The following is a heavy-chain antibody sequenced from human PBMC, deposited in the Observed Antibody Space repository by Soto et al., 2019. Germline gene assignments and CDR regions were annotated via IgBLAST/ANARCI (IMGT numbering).Heavy chain of an antibody. CDR3: ARERSAAGAGWFDP. Sequence: QVQLVQSGAEVKKPGASVKVSCKASGYTFTSYDINWVRQATGQGLQWMGWMNPNSGNTGYAQKCHGSVTMTGNTSISTAYMELSSLRSEDTAVYYFARERSAAGAGWFDPWGQGTLVTVSS. D-gene: IGHD6-13*01. J-gene: IGHJ5*02. CDR2: MNPNSGNT. CDR1: GYTFTSYD. V-gene: IGHV1-8*01.